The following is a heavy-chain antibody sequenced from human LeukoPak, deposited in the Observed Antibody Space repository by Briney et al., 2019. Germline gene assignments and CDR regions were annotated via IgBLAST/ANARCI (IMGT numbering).Heavy chain of an antibody. CDR2: ISYDGSNK. D-gene: IGHD1-26*01. Sequence: GGSLRLSCAASGFTFSSYSMNWVRQAPGKGLEWVAVISYDGSNKYDADSVKGRFTISRDNSKNTLYLEMKSLRAEDTAVYYCARGRGGTTTPYYFDSWGQGALVTVSS. CDR1: GFTFSSYS. V-gene: IGHV3-30*03. CDR3: ARGRGGTTTPYYFDS. J-gene: IGHJ4*02.